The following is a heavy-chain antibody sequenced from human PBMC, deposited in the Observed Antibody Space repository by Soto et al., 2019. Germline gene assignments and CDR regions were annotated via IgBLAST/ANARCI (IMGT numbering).Heavy chain of an antibody. D-gene: IGHD3-9*01. J-gene: IGHJ4*02. V-gene: IGHV3-23*01. CDR2: ISGSGGST. CDR3: AKDLTHFDY. Sequence: PGGSLRLSCAASGFTFSSYAMSWVRQAPGKGLEWVSAISGSGGSTYYADSVKGRFTISRDNSRDTLYLQMNSLRAEDTAIYYCAKDLTHFDYWSQGTLVTVSS. CDR1: GFTFSSYA.